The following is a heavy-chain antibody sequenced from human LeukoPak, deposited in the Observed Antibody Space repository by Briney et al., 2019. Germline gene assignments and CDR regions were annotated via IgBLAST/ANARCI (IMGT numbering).Heavy chain of an antibody. CDR2: ISGSGGST. V-gene: IGHV3-23*01. Sequence: GGSLRLSCAASGFTFSSYAMSWVRQAPGKGLEWVSAISGSGGSTYYADSVKGRFTISRDSSKNTLYLQMNSLRAEDTAVYYCAKSQSGWYSFDYWGQGALVTVSS. CDR1: GFTFSSYA. D-gene: IGHD6-19*01. J-gene: IGHJ4*02. CDR3: AKSQSGWYSFDY.